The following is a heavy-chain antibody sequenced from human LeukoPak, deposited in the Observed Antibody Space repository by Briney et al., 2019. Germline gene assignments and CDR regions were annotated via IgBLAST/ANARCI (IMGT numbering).Heavy chain of an antibody. CDR3: ARGGPVLPATKWGLFDF. J-gene: IGHJ4*02. CDR1: GGSFSGYY. D-gene: IGHD1-14*01. Sequence: PSETLSLTCAVYGGSFSGYYWSWIRQPPGKGLEWIGEINHSGSTNYNPSLKSRVTISVDTSKNQFSLKLSSVTAADTAVYYCARGGPVLPATKWGLFDFWGLGTLVTVSS. CDR2: INHSGST. V-gene: IGHV4-34*01.